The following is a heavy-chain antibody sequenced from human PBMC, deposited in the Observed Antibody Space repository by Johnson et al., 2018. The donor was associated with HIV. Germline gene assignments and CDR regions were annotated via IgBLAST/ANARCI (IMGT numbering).Heavy chain of an antibody. CDR3: ARALVEYSSSGAFDI. J-gene: IGHJ3*02. V-gene: IGHV3-11*01. D-gene: IGHD6-6*01. Sequence: QVQLVESGGGLVKPGGSLRLSCAASEFTFSDYYMTWIRQAPGKGLEWLSYISSSGTAIYYADSVKGRFTISRDNSKNTLYLQMNSLRAEDTALYYCARALVEYSSSGAFDIWGQGTMVTVSS. CDR1: EFTFSDYY. CDR2: ISSSGTAI.